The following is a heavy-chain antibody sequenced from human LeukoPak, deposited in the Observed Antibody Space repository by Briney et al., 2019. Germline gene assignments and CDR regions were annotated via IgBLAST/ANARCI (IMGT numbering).Heavy chain of an antibody. CDR2: INHSGST. J-gene: IGHJ5*02. CDR1: GGSFSGYY. D-gene: IGHD3-22*01. Sequence: SETLSLTCAVYGGSFSGYYWSWTRQPPGKGLEWIGEINHSGSTNYNPSLKSRVTISVDTSKNQFSLKLSSVTAADTAVYYCARGVGYSSGYYYATWGQGTLVTVSS. CDR3: ARGVGYSSGYYYAT. V-gene: IGHV4-34*01.